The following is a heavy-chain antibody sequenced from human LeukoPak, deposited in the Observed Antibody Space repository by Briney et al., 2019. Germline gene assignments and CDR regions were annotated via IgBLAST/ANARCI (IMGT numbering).Heavy chain of an antibody. CDR2: IYYSGST. Sequence: SETLSLTCTVSGGSISSYYWNWLRQSPGKGLEWIGYIYYSGSTNYNPSLKSRVTISVDMSQNQFSLKLSSATAADTAVYYCARGYYDYIWGSYRADFFDHWGQGTLVTVSS. V-gene: IGHV4-59*01. J-gene: IGHJ4*02. CDR3: ARGYYDYIWGSYRADFFDH. CDR1: GGSISSYY. D-gene: IGHD3-16*02.